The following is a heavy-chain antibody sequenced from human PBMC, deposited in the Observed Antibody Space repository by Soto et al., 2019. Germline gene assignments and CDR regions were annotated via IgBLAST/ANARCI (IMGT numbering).Heavy chain of an antibody. CDR3: ARDSTWRGACDI. D-gene: IGHD2-2*01. V-gene: IGHV4-34*01. CDR2: INHSGST. CDR1: NGSFSVYY. J-gene: IGHJ3*02. Sequence: SETLSLTCAIYNGSFSVYYWTWIRQSPGKGLEWIGEINHSGSTNYNPSLKSRVTMSVDTSKNQFSLKLNSVTAADTAMYYCARDSTWRGACDIWGQGTMVTVSS.